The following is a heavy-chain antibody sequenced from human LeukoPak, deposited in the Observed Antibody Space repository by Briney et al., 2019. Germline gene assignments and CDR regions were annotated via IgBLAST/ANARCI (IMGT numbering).Heavy chain of an antibody. CDR2: IYSGGST. D-gene: IGHD5-12*01. CDR1: EFSVGSNY. J-gene: IGHJ4*02. Sequence: GGSMRLSCAASEFSVGSNYMSWVRQAPGKGLEWVSLIYSGGSTNYADSVKGRFTISRDSSKNTLYLQMNSLRAEDTAVYYCARGPSGYHNIGGQGTLVTVSS. V-gene: IGHV3-66*01. CDR3: ARGPSGYHNI.